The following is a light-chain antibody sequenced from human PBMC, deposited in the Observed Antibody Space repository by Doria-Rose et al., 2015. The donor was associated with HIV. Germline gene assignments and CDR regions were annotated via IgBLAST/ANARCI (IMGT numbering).Light chain of an antibody. CDR1: QTITSW. Sequence: IQLTQSPSTLSTSVGDSVTITCRASQTITSWLAWYQQKPGKAPKLLIYKASNLESGVPSRFSGSGSGTEFTLTITGLQPDDFATYYCQQYNTYPRTFGQGTKVEIK. CDR2: KAS. J-gene: IGKJ1*01. CDR3: QQYNTYPRT. V-gene: IGKV1-5*03.